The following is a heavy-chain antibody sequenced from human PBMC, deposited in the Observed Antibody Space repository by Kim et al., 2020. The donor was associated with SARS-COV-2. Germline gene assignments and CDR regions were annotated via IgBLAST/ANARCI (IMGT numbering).Heavy chain of an antibody. Sequence: TPTLKSRVTISVDTSKNQFSLKLSSLPAADTVVYYCARYIAVAGTQFDYWGQGTLVTVSS. V-gene: IGHV4-30-2*05. D-gene: IGHD6-19*01. J-gene: IGHJ4*02. CDR3: ARYIAVAGTQFDY.